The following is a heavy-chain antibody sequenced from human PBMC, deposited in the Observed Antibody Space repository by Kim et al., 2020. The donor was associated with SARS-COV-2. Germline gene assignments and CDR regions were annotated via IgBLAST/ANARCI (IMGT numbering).Heavy chain of an antibody. CDR3: ARREAFGHYYYGMDV. CDR1: GFTFSDYY. Sequence: GGSLRLSCAASGFTFSDYYMSWIRQAPGKGLEWVSYISSSSSYTNYADSVKGRFTISRDNAKNSLYLQMNSLRAEDTAVYYCARREAFGHYYYGMDVWGQGTTVTVSS. CDR2: ISSSSSYT. V-gene: IGHV3-11*03. J-gene: IGHJ6*02. D-gene: IGHD3-3*01.